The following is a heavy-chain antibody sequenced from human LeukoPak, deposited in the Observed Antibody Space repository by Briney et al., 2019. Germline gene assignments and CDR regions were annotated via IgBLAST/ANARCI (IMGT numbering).Heavy chain of an antibody. CDR2: IIPIFGTT. V-gene: IGHV1-69*05. D-gene: IGHD3-22*01. Sequence: ASVKVSCKASGCTFSNYAISWVRQAPGQGLEWMGRIIPIFGTTNYAQKFQGRVTLTTDESTSTAYMELSSLRSEDTAVYYCARGGEANYYDTSGYYLYYYWGQGTLVTVSS. CDR3: ARGGEANYYDTSGYYLYYY. CDR1: GCTFSNYA. J-gene: IGHJ4*02.